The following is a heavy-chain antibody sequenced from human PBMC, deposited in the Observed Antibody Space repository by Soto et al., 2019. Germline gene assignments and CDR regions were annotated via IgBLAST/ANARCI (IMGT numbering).Heavy chain of an antibody. CDR2: INPSSGGT. CDR1: GYTFSDYY. CDR3: ARDRGSGGTYYYGMDI. D-gene: IGHD1-26*01. J-gene: IGHJ6*02. Sequence: QLQLVQSGPDVKKPGASAKVSCKASGYTFSDYYVHWLRQAPGQGPEWVGWINPSSGGTYYAEKFLGRVTMTRDTSISTAYMELIRLTSDDSAVYYCARDRGSGGTYYYGMDIWGQGTTVIASS. V-gene: IGHV1-2*02.